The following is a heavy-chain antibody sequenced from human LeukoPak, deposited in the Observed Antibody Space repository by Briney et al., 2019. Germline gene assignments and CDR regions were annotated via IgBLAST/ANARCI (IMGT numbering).Heavy chain of an antibody. D-gene: IGHD3-3*01. Sequence: GGSLRLSCAASGFTFSAYWMHWVRQVPGKGPVWVSRINSDESSTTYADSVKGRFTISRDNAKNTLYLQVNSLRAEDTGVYYGARGTSIFGVVTYYNYYYMDVWGKGTTVTVSS. J-gene: IGHJ6*03. CDR1: GFTFSAYW. CDR2: INSDESST. CDR3: ARGTSIFGVVTYYNYYYMDV. V-gene: IGHV3-74*03.